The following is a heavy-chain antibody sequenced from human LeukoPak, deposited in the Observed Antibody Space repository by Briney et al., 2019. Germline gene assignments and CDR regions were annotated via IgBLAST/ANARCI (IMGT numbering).Heavy chain of an antibody. V-gene: IGHV4-39*01. D-gene: IGHD5-18*01. CDR1: GGSISSNTYF. J-gene: IGHJ4*02. CDR2: IYSSGST. CDR3: ARRSGYSYGYY. Sequence: SETLSLTCTVSGGSISSNTYFWGWIRQPPGKGLERIGTIYSSGSTYYNPSLNSRVTMSVDTSKNQFSLRLSSVTAADTAVYYCARRSGYSYGYYWGQGMLVTVSS.